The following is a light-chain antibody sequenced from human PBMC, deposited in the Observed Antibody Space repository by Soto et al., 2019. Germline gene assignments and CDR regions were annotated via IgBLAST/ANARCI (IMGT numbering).Light chain of an antibody. CDR2: SDN. J-gene: IGLJ1*01. CDR1: TSNIGTHT. Sequence: QSVLTQSPSASGTPGQRVSISCSGSTSNIGTHTVNWYQHVPGTAPKLLIYSDNQRPSAVPGRFSGSKSGTSASLAISGLLSEDEADYYCSSHAGSNNYVFGTGTKLTVL. CDR3: SSHAGSNNYV. V-gene: IGLV1-44*01.